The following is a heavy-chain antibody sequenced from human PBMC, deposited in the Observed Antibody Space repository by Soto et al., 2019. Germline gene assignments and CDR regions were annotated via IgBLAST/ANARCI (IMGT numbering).Heavy chain of an antibody. CDR3: ARHDMAMVRVSYLDQ. J-gene: IGHJ4*02. CDR2: IYYSGST. CDR1: GGSINGYF. V-gene: IGHV4-59*08. Sequence: QVQLQESGPGLVKPSEPLSLTCTVSGGSINGYFWSWIRQPPGKGLEWIGYIYYSGSTSYNPSLKGRVTISVDSSKNQFSLQLSAVTAADPALYFCARHDMAMVRVSYLDQWGQGALVTVSS. D-gene: IGHD5-18*01.